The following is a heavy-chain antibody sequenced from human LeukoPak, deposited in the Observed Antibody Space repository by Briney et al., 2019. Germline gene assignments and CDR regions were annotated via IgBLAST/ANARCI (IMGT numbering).Heavy chain of an antibody. CDR1: GGSFSGYY. V-gene: IGHV4-34*01. D-gene: IGHD2-15*01. Sequence: SSETLSLTCAVYGGSFSGYYWSWIRQPPGKGLEWIGEINHSGSTNYNPSLKSRVTISVDTSKNQFSLKLSSVTAADTAVYYCARDQGYCSGGSCYWVMGSHKQYWYFDLWGRGTLVTVSS. CDR2: INHSGST. J-gene: IGHJ2*01. CDR3: ARDQGYCSGGSCYWVMGSHKQYWYFDL.